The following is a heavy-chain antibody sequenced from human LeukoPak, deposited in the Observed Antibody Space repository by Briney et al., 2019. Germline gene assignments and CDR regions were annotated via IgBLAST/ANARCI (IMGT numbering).Heavy chain of an antibody. V-gene: IGHV4-59*01. CDR1: GGSFSGYY. D-gene: IGHD3-22*01. J-gene: IGHJ5*02. CDR3: ARVDRYYDSSGYSVNWFDP. CDR2: IYYSGST. Sequence: SETLSLTCAVYGGSFSGYYWSWIRQPPGKGLEWIGYIYYSGSTNYNPSLKSRVTISVDTSKNQFSLKLSSVTAADTAVYYCARVDRYYDSSGYSVNWFDPWGQGTLVTVSS.